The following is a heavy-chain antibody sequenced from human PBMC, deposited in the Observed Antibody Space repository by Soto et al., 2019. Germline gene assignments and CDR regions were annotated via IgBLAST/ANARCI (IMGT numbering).Heavy chain of an antibody. CDR1: GYRFTRYL. V-gene: IGHV5-10-1*01. J-gene: IGHJ6*02. CDR3: ARQQRNGDGDTNYDDYYGMDV. CDR2: IDPSDSYT. D-gene: IGHD6-25*01. Sequence: ESLKVFFKGSGYRFTRYLISWVRPLPGKGLDWMGRIDPSDSYTNYSPSFQGHVTISADMSISTAYLQWSSLKASDTAMYYCARQQRNGDGDTNYDDYYGMDVWGQGTTVTVSS.